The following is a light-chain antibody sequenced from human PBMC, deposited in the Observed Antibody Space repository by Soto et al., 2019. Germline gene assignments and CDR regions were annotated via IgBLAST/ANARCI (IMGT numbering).Light chain of an antibody. V-gene: IGKV1-5*03. J-gene: IGKJ2*01. CDR2: KAS. Sequence: DIQMTQSPSTLSASVGDRVTITCRASQSISSWLAWYQQKPGKAPKLLIYKASSLESGVPSRLNGRGSGTECTLTISSLQPDDFATYYCQQYNSYSLYTFGQGTKLEIK. CDR1: QSISSW. CDR3: QQYNSYSLYT.